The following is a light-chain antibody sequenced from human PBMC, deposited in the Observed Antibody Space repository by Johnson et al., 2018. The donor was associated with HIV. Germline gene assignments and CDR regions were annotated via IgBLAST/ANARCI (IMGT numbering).Light chain of an antibody. J-gene: IGLJ1*01. CDR3: GTWDSSLGKV. CDR2: DNY. V-gene: IGLV1-51*01. CDR1: SSNIGNIY. Sequence: QSVLTQPPSVSAAPGQKVTISCSGRSSNIGNIYVSWYPHLPGPAPKLLIYDNYKRPSGIPARFPVSKSGTSATLGITGLPTGDEADYYCGTWDSSLGKVFGTGTKVTVL.